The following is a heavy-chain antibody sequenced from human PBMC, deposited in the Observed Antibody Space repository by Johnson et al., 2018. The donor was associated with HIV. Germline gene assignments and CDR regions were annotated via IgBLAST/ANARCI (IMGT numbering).Heavy chain of an antibody. D-gene: IGHD1-20*01. CDR1: GFTLSSYG. J-gene: IGHJ3*02. CDR2: IRYDGSNK. Sequence: QVQLVESGGGVVQPGGSLRLSCAASGFTLSSYGIHWVRQAPGKGLEWVAFIRYDGSNKYYADSVKGRFTISRDNSKDTLYLQMNSLRAEDTAVYHCAKGGYNWKFDGFDIWGQGTMVTVSS. CDR3: AKGGYNWKFDGFDI. V-gene: IGHV3-30*02.